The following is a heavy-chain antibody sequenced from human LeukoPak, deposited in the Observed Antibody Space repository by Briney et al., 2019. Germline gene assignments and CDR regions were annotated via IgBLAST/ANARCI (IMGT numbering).Heavy chain of an antibody. CDR1: GFTFSGYW. Sequence: GGSLRLSCAASGFTFSGYWMSWVRQAPVKGLEWVANINQDGSEKYYVDSVKGRFTISRDNAKNSLFLQMGSPRVEDTAVYYCARESTAGYNSSWYGFRNWGQGTLVSVSS. CDR2: INQDGSEK. J-gene: IGHJ1*01. V-gene: IGHV3-7*01. D-gene: IGHD6-13*01. CDR3: ARESTAGYNSSWYGFRN.